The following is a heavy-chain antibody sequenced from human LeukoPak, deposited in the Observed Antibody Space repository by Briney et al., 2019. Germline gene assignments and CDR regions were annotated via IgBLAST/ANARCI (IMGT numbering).Heavy chain of an antibody. CDR3: ARDRAEQWLAYFDY. CDR2: LSGSGDTT. Sequence: GGSLRLSCVASGFAFRSFDMSWVRQAPGKGLEWVSSLSGSGDTTYYADSVKGRFTISRDNSKNTLYLQMNSLRAEDTAVYYCARDRAEQWLAYFDYWGQGTLVTVSS. J-gene: IGHJ4*02. V-gene: IGHV3-23*01. CDR1: GFAFRSFD. D-gene: IGHD6-19*01.